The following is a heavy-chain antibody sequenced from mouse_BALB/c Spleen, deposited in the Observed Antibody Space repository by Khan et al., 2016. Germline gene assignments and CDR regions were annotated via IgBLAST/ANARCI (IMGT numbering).Heavy chain of an antibody. V-gene: IGHV9-3-1*01. D-gene: IGHD2-12*01. CDR2: INTYTGEP. CDR3: SRANRYDEGFFAMDY. CDR1: GYTFTNYG. J-gene: IGHJ4*01. Sequence: QIQLVQSGPELKKPGETVKISCKASGYTFTNYGMNWVKQAPGKVLKWMGWINTYTGEPTYADDFKGRFAFSLETSASTAWLRINNLKNEDTATYFCSRANRYDEGFFAMDYWGQGTSVTVSS.